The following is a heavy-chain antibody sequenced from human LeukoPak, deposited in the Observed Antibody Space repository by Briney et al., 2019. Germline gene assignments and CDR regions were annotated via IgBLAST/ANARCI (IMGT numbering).Heavy chain of an antibody. CDR1: GYTFTGYY. D-gene: IGHD2-2*01. CDR2: INPNSGGT. Sequence: ASVKVSCKASGYTFTGYYMHWVRQAPGQGLEWMGWINPNSGGTNYAQKFQGRVTITRNTSISTAYMELSSLRSEDTAVYYCARGYCSSTSCYGFDPWGQGTLVTVSS. J-gene: IGHJ5*02. V-gene: IGHV1-2*02. CDR3: ARGYCSSTSCYGFDP.